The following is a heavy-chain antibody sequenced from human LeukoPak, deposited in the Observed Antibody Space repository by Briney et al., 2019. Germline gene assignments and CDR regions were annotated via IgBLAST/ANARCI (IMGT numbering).Heavy chain of an antibody. CDR1: GGSFSGYY. V-gene: IGHV4-34*01. J-gene: IGHJ4*02. CDR2: INHSGST. CDR3: ARFSRNAGGEDFDY. D-gene: IGHD2-2*01. Sequence: TSETLSLTCAVYGGSFSGYYWSWIRQPPGKGLEWIGEINHSGSTNYNPSLKSRVTISVDTSKNQFSLKLSSVTAADTAVYYCARFSRNAGGEDFDYWGQGTLVTVSS.